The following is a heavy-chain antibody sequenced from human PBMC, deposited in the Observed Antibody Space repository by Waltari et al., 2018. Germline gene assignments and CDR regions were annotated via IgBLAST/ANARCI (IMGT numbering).Heavy chain of an antibody. CDR2: ISYYGSNK. V-gene: IGHV3-30-3*01. CDR1: GFTFSSYA. D-gene: IGHD6-6*01. CDR3: ARETTAARLDY. Sequence: QVQLVASGGGVVQPGRSLRLSCAASGFTFSSYAMHWVRQAPGKGLEVEAVISYYGSNKYYAASVKGRFTISRDNSKNTLYLQMNSLRAEDTAVYYCARETTAARLDYWGQGTLVTVSS. J-gene: IGHJ4*02.